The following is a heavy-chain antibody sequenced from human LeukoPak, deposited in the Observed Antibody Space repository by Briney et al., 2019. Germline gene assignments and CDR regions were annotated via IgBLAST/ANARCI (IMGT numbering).Heavy chain of an antibody. D-gene: IGHD6-13*01. CDR2: ISGSSSYI. CDR3: ARPPSIVGYTSRELGHWYFDL. J-gene: IGHJ2*01. V-gene: IGHV3-21*01. Sequence: TGGSLRLSCAASGFTFSSYSMNWVRQAPGKGLEWLSSISGSSSYIYYADSVKGRFTISRDNARISLYLQMKSLRAEDTAVYYCARPPSIVGYTSRELGHWYFDLWGRGTPVTVSS. CDR1: GFTFSSYS.